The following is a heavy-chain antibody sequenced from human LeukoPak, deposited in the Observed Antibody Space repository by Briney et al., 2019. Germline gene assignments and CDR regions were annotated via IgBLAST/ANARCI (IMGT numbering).Heavy chain of an antibody. J-gene: IGHJ4*02. D-gene: IGHD5-18*01. V-gene: IGHV4-59*02. CDR1: GGSVSGYY. Sequence: SETLSLTCVVSGGSVSGYYWGWIRQPPGRGLEWIGYVYYSGSTNYNPSLKSRVTISVDTSKNQSSLKLSSVTAADTAVYHCAREAMYSYGNNFDYWGQGTLVTVSS. CDR3: AREAMYSYGNNFDY. CDR2: VYYSGST.